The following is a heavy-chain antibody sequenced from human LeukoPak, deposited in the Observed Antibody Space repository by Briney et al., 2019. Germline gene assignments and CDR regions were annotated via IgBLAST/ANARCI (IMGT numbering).Heavy chain of an antibody. CDR1: GGSISSSTYY. CDR2: IYYSGST. CDR3: ARHKGSGGYYNPPFNVFDY. D-gene: IGHD3-10*01. Sequence: SETLSLTCTVSGGSISSSTYYWGWIRQPPGKGLEWIGTIYYSGSTYYNPSLKSQVTISVDTSKNQFSLKLSSVTAADTAVYYCARHKGSGGYYNPPFNVFDYWGQGTLVTVSS. J-gene: IGHJ4*02. V-gene: IGHV4-39*01.